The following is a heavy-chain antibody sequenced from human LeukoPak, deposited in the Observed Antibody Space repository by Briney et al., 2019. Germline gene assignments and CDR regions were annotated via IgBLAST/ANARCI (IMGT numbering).Heavy chain of an antibody. Sequence: ASVKVSCKASGGTFSSHAISWVRQAPGQGLEWMGRIIPIFGTANYAQKFQGRVTITTDESTSTAYMELSSLRSEDTAVYYCASKYYYDSSGYYYFDYWGQGTLVTVSS. CDR3: ASKYYYDSSGYYYFDY. D-gene: IGHD3-22*01. CDR2: IIPIFGTA. V-gene: IGHV1-69*05. J-gene: IGHJ4*02. CDR1: GGTFSSHA.